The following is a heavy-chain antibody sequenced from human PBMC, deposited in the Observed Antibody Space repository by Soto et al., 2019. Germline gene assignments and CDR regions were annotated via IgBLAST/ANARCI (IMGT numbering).Heavy chain of an antibody. Sequence: ASVKVSCKASGYTFTSYGISWVRQAPGQGLEWMGWISAYNGNTNYAQKLQGRVTMTTDTSTSTAYMELRSLRSDDTAVYYCARRWTDYGSGSFFDYWGQGTLVTVSS. J-gene: IGHJ4*02. D-gene: IGHD3-10*01. V-gene: IGHV1-18*01. CDR3: ARRWTDYGSGSFFDY. CDR1: GYTFTSYG. CDR2: ISAYNGNT.